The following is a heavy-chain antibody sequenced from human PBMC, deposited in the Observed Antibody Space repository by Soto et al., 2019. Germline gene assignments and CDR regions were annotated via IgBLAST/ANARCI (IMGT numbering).Heavy chain of an antibody. CDR1: GDSVSSNSSA. CDR3: ARARYSSGWYYYGMDV. D-gene: IGHD6-19*01. V-gene: IGHV6-1*01. J-gene: IGHJ6*02. CDR2: TYYRSKLYN. Sequence: SQTLSLTFAISGDSVSSNSSAWNWISQSPSRGLEWLGRTYYRSKLYNDYAVSVKSRITINPDTSKNQFSLQLNSVTPEDTAVYYCARARYSSGWYYYGMDVWGQGTTVTVSS.